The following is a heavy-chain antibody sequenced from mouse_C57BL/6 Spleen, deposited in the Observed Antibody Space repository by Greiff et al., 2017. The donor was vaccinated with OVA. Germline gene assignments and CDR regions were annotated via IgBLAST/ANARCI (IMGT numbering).Heavy chain of an antibody. Sequence: QVQLQQSGAELVRPGSSVKLSCKASGYTFTSYWMDWVKQRPGQGLEWIGNIYPSDSETHYNQKFKDKATLTVDKSSSTAYMQLSSLPSEDSAVYYCARSYYGNYRYFDVWGTGTTVTVSS. CDR2: IYPSDSET. CDR1: GYTFTSYW. CDR3: ARSYYGNYRYFDV. D-gene: IGHD2-1*01. J-gene: IGHJ1*03. V-gene: IGHV1-61*01.